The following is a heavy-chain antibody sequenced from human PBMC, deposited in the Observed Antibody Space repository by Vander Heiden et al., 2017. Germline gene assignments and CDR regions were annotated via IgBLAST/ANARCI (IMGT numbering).Heavy chain of an antibody. Sequence: QFQLVQSGGEVKKPGASVKVSCKAAGYTFSNFGITWVRQAPGQGLEWMGWINVNNGDTKYLQTFQGRVTLTTDTSTNTAYLELRSLRSDDTALYYCARDPAYSSGFLDHWGQGTLLTVSS. CDR3: ARDPAYSSGFLDH. V-gene: IGHV1-18*01. CDR2: INVNNGDT. D-gene: IGHD6-19*01. CDR1: GYTFSNFG. J-gene: IGHJ4*02.